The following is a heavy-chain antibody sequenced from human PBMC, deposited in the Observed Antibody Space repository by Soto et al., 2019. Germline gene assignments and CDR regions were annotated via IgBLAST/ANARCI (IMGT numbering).Heavy chain of an antibody. CDR2: ISGSGGST. Sequence: GGSLRLSCAASGFTFSSYAMSWVRQAPGKGLEWVSAISGSGGSTYYADSVKGRFTISRDNSKNTLYLQMNSLRAEDTAVYYCAKDQIGLHTYYDFWSGYPVDHWGQGTLVTVSS. J-gene: IGHJ4*02. V-gene: IGHV3-23*01. CDR3: AKDQIGLHTYYDFWSGYPVDH. CDR1: GFTFSSYA. D-gene: IGHD3-3*01.